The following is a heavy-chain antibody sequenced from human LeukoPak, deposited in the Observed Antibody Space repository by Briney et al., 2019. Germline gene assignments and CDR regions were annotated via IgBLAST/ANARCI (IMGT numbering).Heavy chain of an antibody. D-gene: IGHD1-26*01. V-gene: IGHV3-23*01. CDR2: ISGSGGST. CDR3: AKDSYLGWELRFGPDAFDI. CDR1: GFTFSSYA. J-gene: IGHJ3*02. Sequence: PGGSLRLSCAASGFTFSSYAMSWVRQAPGKGLEWVSAISGSGGSTYYADSVKGRFTISRDNSKNTLYLQMNSLRAEDTAVYYCAKDSYLGWELRFGPDAFDIWGQGTMVTVSS.